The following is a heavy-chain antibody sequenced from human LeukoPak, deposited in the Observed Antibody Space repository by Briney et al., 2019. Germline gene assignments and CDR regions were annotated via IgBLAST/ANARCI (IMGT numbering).Heavy chain of an antibody. CDR2: IYTSGST. CDR1: GGSISSYY. D-gene: IGHD3-10*01. Sequence: SETLSLTCTVSGGSISSYYWSWIRQPAGKGLEWIGRIYTSGSTNYNPSLKSRVTMSVDTSKNQFSLKLSSVTAADTAVYYCARDGRRWFGESSPYYYYMDVWGKGTTVTVSS. V-gene: IGHV4-4*07. CDR3: ARDGRRWFGESSPYYYYMDV. J-gene: IGHJ6*03.